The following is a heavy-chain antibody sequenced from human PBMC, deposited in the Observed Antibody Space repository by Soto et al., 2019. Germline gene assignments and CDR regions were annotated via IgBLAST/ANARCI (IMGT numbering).Heavy chain of an antibody. CDR1: GFTFSSYG. Sequence: GGSLRLSCAASGFTFSSYGMHWVRQAPGKGLEWVAVIWYDGSNKYYADSVKGRFTISRDNSKNTLYLQMNSLRAEDTAVYYCARELFKYYYGSGRSSDYWGQGTLVTVSS. J-gene: IGHJ4*02. V-gene: IGHV3-33*01. CDR2: IWYDGSNK. CDR3: ARELFKYYYGSGRSSDY. D-gene: IGHD3-10*01.